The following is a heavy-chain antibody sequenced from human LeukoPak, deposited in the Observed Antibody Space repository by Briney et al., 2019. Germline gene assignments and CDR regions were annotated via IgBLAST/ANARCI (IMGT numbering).Heavy chain of an antibody. J-gene: IGHJ4*02. D-gene: IGHD3-3*01. V-gene: IGHV3-7*04. Sequence: GGSLRLSCAASGFTFSSYWMSWVRQAPGKGLEWVANIKQDGSEKYYVDPVKGRFTISRDNAKNSLYLQMNSLRAEDTAVYYCARATIFGDFDYWGQGTLVTVSS. CDR3: ARATIFGDFDY. CDR1: GFTFSSYW. CDR2: IKQDGSEK.